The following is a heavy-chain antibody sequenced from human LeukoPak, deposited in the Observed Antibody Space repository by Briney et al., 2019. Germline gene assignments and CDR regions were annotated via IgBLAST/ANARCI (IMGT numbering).Heavy chain of an antibody. CDR2: ISYDGSNT. D-gene: IGHD2-15*01. V-gene: IGHV3-30*04. Sequence: WGSLRLSWAASGFTFSSYSLHWVRQAPGKGLGWGAVISYDGSNTYYADSVKGRFTISRDNAKNSLYLQMNSLRAEDTAVYYCARYCSGGSCYSLDYWGQGTLVTVSS. CDR1: GFTFSSYS. J-gene: IGHJ4*02. CDR3: ARYCSGGSCYSLDY.